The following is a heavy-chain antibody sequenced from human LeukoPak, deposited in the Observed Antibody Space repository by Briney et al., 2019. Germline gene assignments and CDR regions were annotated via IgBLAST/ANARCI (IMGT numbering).Heavy chain of an antibody. D-gene: IGHD6-13*01. V-gene: IGHV3-23*01. CDR2: ISGSGGST. CDR3: AKVITSSWYSRYYFDY. CDR1: GFTFSSYA. Sequence: GGSLRLSCAASGFTFSSYAMGWVRQAPGKGLEWVSAISGSGGSTYYADSVKGRFTISRDNSKNTPYLQMNSLRAEDTAVYYCAKVITSSWYSRYYFDYWGQGTLVTVSS. J-gene: IGHJ4*02.